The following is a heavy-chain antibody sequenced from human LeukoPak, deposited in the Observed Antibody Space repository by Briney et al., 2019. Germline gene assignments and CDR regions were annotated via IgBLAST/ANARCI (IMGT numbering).Heavy chain of an antibody. CDR3: ARDRDEGFDL. CDR1: GGSISPYY. J-gene: IGHJ2*01. D-gene: IGHD3-10*01. V-gene: IGHV4-59*01. CDR2: FFYSGST. Sequence: SETLSLTCTVSGGSISPYYWSWLRQPPGKGLEGIGYFFYSGSTNYNPSLKRRVIISVDTSKNQISLKLSSVTAADTAVYYCARDRDEGFDLWGRGTLVTVSS.